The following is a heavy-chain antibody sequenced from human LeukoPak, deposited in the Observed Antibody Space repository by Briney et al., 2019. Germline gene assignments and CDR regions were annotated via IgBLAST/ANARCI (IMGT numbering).Heavy chain of an antibody. CDR3: ARDQGTSVTAMVGGHFDY. CDR2: IWYDGSNR. Sequence: PGRSLRLSCAVSGFTFRGNGMQWVRQAPGKELEWVAIIWYDGSNRYYADSVKGRFTISRDNSKNTLFLQMNSLTAEDTAVYYCARDQGTSVTAMVGGHFDYWGPGTLVTVSS. D-gene: IGHD4-17*01. CDR1: GFTFRGNG. V-gene: IGHV3-33*01. J-gene: IGHJ4*02.